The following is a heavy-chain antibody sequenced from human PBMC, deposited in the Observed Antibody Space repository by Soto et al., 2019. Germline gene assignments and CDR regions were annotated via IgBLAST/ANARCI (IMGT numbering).Heavy chain of an antibody. D-gene: IGHD6-6*01. Sequence: GGSLRLSCAASGFTFSSYSMNWVRQAPGKGLEWVSYISSSSSTIYYADSVKGRFTISRDNAKNSLYLQMNSLRAEDTAVYYCARDKAPMAALFCDAFDIWGQGTMVTVSS. CDR3: ARDKAPMAALFCDAFDI. CDR1: GFTFSSYS. V-gene: IGHV3-48*04. CDR2: ISSSSSTI. J-gene: IGHJ3*02.